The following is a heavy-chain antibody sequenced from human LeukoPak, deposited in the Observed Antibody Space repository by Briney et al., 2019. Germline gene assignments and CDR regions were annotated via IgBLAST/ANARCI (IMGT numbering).Heavy chain of an antibody. CDR1: GFTFSSDA. V-gene: IGHV3-23*01. CDR3: ARGRIAAAGPVGYGMDV. J-gene: IGHJ6*02. CDR2: ISGSGDGT. Sequence: GGSLRLSCTSSGFTFSSDAMTWVRQAPGKGLEWVSSISGSGDGTYYADSVKGRFTISRDNSKNTLYLQMNSLRAEDTAVYYCARGRIAAAGPVGYGMDVWGQGTTVTVSS. D-gene: IGHD6-13*01.